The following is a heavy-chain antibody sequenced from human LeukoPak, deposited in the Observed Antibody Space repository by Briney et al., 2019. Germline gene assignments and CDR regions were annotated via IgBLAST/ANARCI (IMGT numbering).Heavy chain of an antibody. V-gene: IGHV4-4*07. CDR3: AVDYYGSGSYYTLSFDY. CDR1: GGSMSSYY. D-gene: IGHD3-10*01. J-gene: IGHJ4*02. CDR2: IYFTGST. Sequence: ETLSLTCTVSGGSMSSYYWSWIRQPAGKGLEWIGRIYFTGSTKYNPSLKSRVTMSVDMSKNQFFLKLSSVTAADTAVYYCAVDYYGSGSYYTLSFDYWGQGTLVTVSS.